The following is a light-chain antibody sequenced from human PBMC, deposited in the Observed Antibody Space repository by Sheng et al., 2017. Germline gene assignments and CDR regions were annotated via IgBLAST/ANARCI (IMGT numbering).Light chain of an antibody. CDR3: AVWDDSLSGLYV. V-gene: IGLV1-40*01. CDR1: SSNIGAPYD. J-gene: IGLJ1*01. Sequence: QSVLTQPPSVSGAPGQRVTISCTVNSSNIGAPYDVHWYQQLPGTAPKRLIYGNTKRPSGVPDRFSGSRSGISASLAISGLRSEDEANYYCAVWDDSLSGLYVFGSGTKVTVL. CDR2: GNT.